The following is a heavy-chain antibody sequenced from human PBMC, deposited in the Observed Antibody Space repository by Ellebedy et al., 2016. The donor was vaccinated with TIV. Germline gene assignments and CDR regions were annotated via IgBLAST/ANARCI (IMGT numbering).Heavy chain of an antibody. Sequence: SETLSLTXTVSGGSISSDYWNWIRQPPGKRLEWIGYMYNNGSTNYNPSLKSRVTISVDMSKNEFSLKVTSVTAADTAVYYCARGAVDSSYYYYGMDVWGQGTTVTVSS. J-gene: IGHJ6*02. CDR2: MYNNGST. CDR1: GGSISSDY. D-gene: IGHD5-18*01. CDR3: ARGAVDSSYYYYGMDV. V-gene: IGHV4-59*01.